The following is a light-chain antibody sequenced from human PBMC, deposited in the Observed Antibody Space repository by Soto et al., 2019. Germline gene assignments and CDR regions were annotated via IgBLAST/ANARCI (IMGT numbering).Light chain of an antibody. V-gene: IGLV2-23*01. CDR2: EGS. CDR1: SSDVGSYNL. J-gene: IGLJ1*01. CDR3: CSYAGSSSYV. Sequence: QSALTQPASVSGSPGQSITISCTGTSSDVGSYNLVSWYQQHPGKAPKLMIYEGSKRPSGVSNRFSGSKSGNTASLTTSGLKYEDEADYYCCSYAGSSSYVFGTGTKVXVL.